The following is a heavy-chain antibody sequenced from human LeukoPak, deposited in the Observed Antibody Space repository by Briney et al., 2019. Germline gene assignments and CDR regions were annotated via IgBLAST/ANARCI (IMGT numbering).Heavy chain of an antibody. D-gene: IGHD1-14*01. J-gene: IGHJ5*02. CDR2: INPNSDYT. CDR3: ARGFTGGRTNGEDWFDP. V-gene: IGHV1-2*02. Sequence: ASVKVSCKASGYPFSTYYLHWVRQAPGQGLEWLGWINPNSDYTKYAPKFQGRVTMTGDRSINTAYMELSGLRSDDTALYYCARGFTGGRTNGEDWFDPWGQGTLVTVSS. CDR1: GYPFSTYY.